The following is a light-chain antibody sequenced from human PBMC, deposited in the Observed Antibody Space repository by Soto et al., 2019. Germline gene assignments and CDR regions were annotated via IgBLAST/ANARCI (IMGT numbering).Light chain of an antibody. CDR2: AAS. CDR1: QSISGN. J-gene: IGKJ5*01. CDR3: QQYNSWTLIS. Sequence: ELMMTQSPATLSVSPGERATLSCRASQSISGNIAWYQQKPGQAPRLLIYAASIRASGIPARFSGTGFGREFTLSISSLQSEDYEVYYCQQYNSWTLISFGQGTRLEIK. V-gene: IGKV3-15*01.